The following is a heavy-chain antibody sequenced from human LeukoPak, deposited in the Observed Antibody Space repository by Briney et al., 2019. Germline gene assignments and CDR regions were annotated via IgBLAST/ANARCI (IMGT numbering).Heavy chain of an antibody. CDR2: ISAYNGNT. CDR3: ARDLIAAVWFDP. V-gene: IGHV1-18*01. Sequence: ASVKVSCKASGGTFSSYGISWVRQAPGQGLEWMGWISAYNGNTNYAQKLQGRVTMTTDTSTSTAYMELRSLRSDDTAVYYCARDLIAAVWFDPWGQGTLVTVSS. D-gene: IGHD6-6*01. CDR1: GGTFSSYG. J-gene: IGHJ5*02.